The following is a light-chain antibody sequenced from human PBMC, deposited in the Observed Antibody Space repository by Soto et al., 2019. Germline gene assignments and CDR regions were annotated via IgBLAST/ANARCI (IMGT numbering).Light chain of an antibody. J-gene: IGLJ1*01. CDR1: STDFVSYNR. V-gene: IGLV2-18*01. CDR2: DGS. Sequence: SVLTQPPSVSGSPGQSVTISCTATSTDFVSYNRVSWYQQPPGAAPKLMIYDGSNRPSDVPHRLSGSNSRTTASLPISGLQAADEADYSYSLYTSENTCVFGTGTKGPVL. CDR3: SLYTSENTCV.